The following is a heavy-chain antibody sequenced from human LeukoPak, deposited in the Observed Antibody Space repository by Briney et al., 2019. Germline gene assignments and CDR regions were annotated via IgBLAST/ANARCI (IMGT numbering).Heavy chain of an antibody. CDR1: GGSITSYY. Sequence: SETLSLTCSVSGGSITSYYWGWIRQPPGKGLEWIGSIYYSGSTYYNPSLKSRVTISVDTSKNQFSLKLSSVTAADTAVYYCARLWPPFDAFDIWGQGTMVTVSS. CDR3: ARLWPPFDAFDI. CDR2: IYYSGST. V-gene: IGHV4-39*01. D-gene: IGHD3-10*01. J-gene: IGHJ3*02.